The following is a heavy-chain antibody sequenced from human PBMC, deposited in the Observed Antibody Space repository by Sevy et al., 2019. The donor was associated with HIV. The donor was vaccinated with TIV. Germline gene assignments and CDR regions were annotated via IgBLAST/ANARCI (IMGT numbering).Heavy chain of an antibody. Sequence: GGSLRLSCAASGFTFSSYWMSWVRQAPGKGLEWAANIKQDGSEKYYVDSVKGRFTISRDNAKNSLYLQMNSLRAEDTAVYYCARDMADTAMVNDAFDIWGQGTMVTVSS. CDR3: ARDMADTAMVNDAFDI. CDR1: GFTFSSYW. D-gene: IGHD5-18*01. J-gene: IGHJ3*02. CDR2: IKQDGSEK. V-gene: IGHV3-7*03.